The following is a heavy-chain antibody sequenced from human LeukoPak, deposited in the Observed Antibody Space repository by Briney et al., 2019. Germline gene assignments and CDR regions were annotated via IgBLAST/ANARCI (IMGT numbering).Heavy chain of an antibody. D-gene: IGHD3-22*01. Sequence: PSETLSLTCTVSGYFISSGYYWGWIRQPPGKGLEWIGSIYHSGSTYYSPSLKSRVAISVDTSKNQFSLKLSSVTAADTAVYYCSRALDYYDSSGYYSYYYYIDVWGKGTTVTVSS. CDR3: SRALDYYDSSGYYSYYYYIDV. J-gene: IGHJ6*03. CDR1: GYFISSGYY. V-gene: IGHV4-38-2*02. CDR2: IYHSGST.